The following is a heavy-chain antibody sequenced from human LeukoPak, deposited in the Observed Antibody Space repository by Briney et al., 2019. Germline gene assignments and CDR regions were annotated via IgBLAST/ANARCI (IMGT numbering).Heavy chain of an antibody. J-gene: IGHJ4*02. Sequence: SQTLSLTCTVSGGSISSSSYYWGWIRQPPGKGLEWIGSIYYSGSTYYNPSLKSRVTISVDTSKNQFSLKLSSVTAADTAVYYCASQKKPGIAVAGTSFDYWGQGTLVTVSS. V-gene: IGHV4-39*01. CDR1: GGSISSSSYY. CDR3: ASQKKPGIAVAGTSFDY. D-gene: IGHD6-19*01. CDR2: IYYSGST.